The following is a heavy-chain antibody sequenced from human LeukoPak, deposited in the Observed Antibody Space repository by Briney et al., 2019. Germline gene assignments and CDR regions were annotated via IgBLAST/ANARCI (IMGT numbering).Heavy chain of an antibody. J-gene: IGHJ4*02. CDR2: INHSGST. Sequence: SETLSLTCAVYSGSFSGYYWSWIRQPPGKGLEWIGEINHSGSTNYNPSLKSRVTISVDTSKNQFSLKLSSVTAADTAVYYCARGLGGYGGGNWGQGTLVTVSS. CDR3: ARGLGGYGGGN. V-gene: IGHV4-34*01. CDR1: SGSFSGYY. D-gene: IGHD6-25*01.